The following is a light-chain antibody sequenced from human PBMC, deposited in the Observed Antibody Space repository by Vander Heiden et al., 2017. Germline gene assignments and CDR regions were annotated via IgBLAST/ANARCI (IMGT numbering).Light chain of an antibody. V-gene: IGKV1-33*01. J-gene: IGKJ2*01. Sequence: FLISPSPTAQSASDGDRVIMTSQASQDISNYLKWYQQKPGKAPKLLIYDASNLETGVPSRFSGSGSGTDFTFTISSLRPEDIATYYCQQYDNLPLTFGQGTKLEI. CDR2: DAS. CDR3: QQYDNLPLT. CDR1: QDISNY.